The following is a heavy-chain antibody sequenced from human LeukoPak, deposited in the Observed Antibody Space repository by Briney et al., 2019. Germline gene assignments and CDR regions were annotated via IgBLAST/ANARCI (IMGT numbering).Heavy chain of an antibody. CDR3: ARDRFWSGPFLYNWFDP. CDR1: GFTLSSYA. J-gene: IGHJ5*02. Sequence: RGGSLTLSCAASGFTLSSYAMHWVRRATGKGLVWVAVISYHGSNKYYADSVKGRFTSSRDNSKNTLYLQLNSLRAEDTAVYYCARDRFWSGPFLYNWFDPWGQGTLVTVSS. CDR2: ISYHGSNK. V-gene: IGHV3-30-3*01. D-gene: IGHD3-3*01.